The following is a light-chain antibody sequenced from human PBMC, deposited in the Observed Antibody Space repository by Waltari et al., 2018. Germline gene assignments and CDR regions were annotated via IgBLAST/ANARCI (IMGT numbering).Light chain of an antibody. V-gene: IGKV3-20*01. CDR3: QQYGSSPWT. Sequence: EIVLTQSPGTLSLSPGERATISCRASQSVSSSYLAWYQQKPGQAPRVLIHGASNRATGIPDRFSGSGSGTEFTLTISRLEPEDFAVYYCQQYGSSPWTFGQGTKVEIK. CDR2: GAS. CDR1: QSVSSSY. J-gene: IGKJ1*01.